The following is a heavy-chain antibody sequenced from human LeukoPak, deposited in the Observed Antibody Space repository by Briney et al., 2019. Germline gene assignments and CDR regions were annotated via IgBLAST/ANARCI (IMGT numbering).Heavy chain of an antibody. J-gene: IGHJ6*03. D-gene: IGHD1/OR15-1a*01. Sequence: GSSVKVSCKASGGTFSSYAISWVRQAPGRGLEWMGRIIPILGIANYAQKFQGRVTITADKSTSTAYMELSSLRSEDTAVYYCAREEQFYYMDVWGKGTTVTVSS. CDR3: AREEQFYYMDV. CDR2: IIPILGIA. V-gene: IGHV1-69*04. CDR1: GGTFSSYA.